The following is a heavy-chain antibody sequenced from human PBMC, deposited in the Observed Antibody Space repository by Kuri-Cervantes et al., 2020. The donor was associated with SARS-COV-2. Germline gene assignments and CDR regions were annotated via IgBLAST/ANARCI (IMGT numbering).Heavy chain of an antibody. D-gene: IGHD4-11*01. CDR2: ISGSGGST. Sequence: ETLSLTCAASGFTFSSYAMSWVRQAPGKGLEWFSAISGSGGSTYYADSVKGRFTISRDNSKNTLYLQMNSLRAEDTAVYYCAKPATVTTRYWFDPWGQGTLVTVSS. J-gene: IGHJ5*02. CDR3: AKPATVTTRYWFDP. CDR1: GFTFSSYA. V-gene: IGHV3-23*01.